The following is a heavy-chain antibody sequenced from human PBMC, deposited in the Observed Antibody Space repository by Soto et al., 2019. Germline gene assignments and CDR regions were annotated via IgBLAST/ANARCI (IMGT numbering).Heavy chain of an antibody. D-gene: IGHD6-6*01. Sequence: QLQLQESGPGLVKPSETLSLTCAVSGGSVSSGGNYWGWIRQSPGKGLEWIGSVHAGTTHYNPSLTSRVTISVDTSKNQFSLNVNSVTVADTAVYYCARGLSSPSAAGVWGQGTRVTVSS. CDR1: GGSVSSGGNY. J-gene: IGHJ4*02. CDR2: VHAGTT. V-gene: IGHV4-39*01. CDR3: ARGLSSPSAAGV.